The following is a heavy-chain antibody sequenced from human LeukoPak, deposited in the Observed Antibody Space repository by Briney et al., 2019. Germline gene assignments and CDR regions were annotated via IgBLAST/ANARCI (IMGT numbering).Heavy chain of an antibody. Sequence: PSETLSLTCAVYGGSFSGYYWGWIRQPPGKGLEWIGSIYHSGSTYYNPSLKSRVTISVDTSKNQFSLKLSSVTAADTAVYYCARETTIFGVVIMGDFDYWGQGTLVTVSS. J-gene: IGHJ4*02. CDR2: IYHSGST. D-gene: IGHD3-3*01. CDR3: ARETTIFGVVIMGDFDY. CDR1: GGSFSGYY. V-gene: IGHV4-38-2*02.